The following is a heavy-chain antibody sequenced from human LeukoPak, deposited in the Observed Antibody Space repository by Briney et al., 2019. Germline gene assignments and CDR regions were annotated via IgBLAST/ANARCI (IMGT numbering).Heavy chain of an antibody. CDR3: AKDGGLLWFGELPRTFYYMDV. V-gene: IGHV3-23*01. Sequence: GGSLRLSCAASGFTFSSYAMSWVRQAPGKGLEWVSAISGSGGSTYYADSVKGRFTISRDNSKNTLYLQMNSLRAEDTAVYYCAKDGGLLWFGELPRTFYYMDVWGKGTTVTVSS. CDR2: ISGSGGST. CDR1: GFTFSSYA. D-gene: IGHD3-10*01. J-gene: IGHJ6*03.